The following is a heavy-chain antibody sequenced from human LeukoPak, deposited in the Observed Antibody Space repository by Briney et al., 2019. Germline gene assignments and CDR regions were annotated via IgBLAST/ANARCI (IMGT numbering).Heavy chain of an antibody. J-gene: IGHJ4*02. CDR2: ISAYNGNT. CDR3: ARSTIGYCSGGSCYSLDYFDY. CDR1: GYIFTSYG. D-gene: IGHD2-15*01. Sequence: ASVKVSFKASGYIFTSYGISWVRQAPGQGLEWMGWISAYNGNTNYAQKLQGRVTMTTDTSTSTAYMELRSLRSDDTAVYYCARSTIGYCSGGSCYSLDYFDYWGQGTLVTVSS. V-gene: IGHV1-18*01.